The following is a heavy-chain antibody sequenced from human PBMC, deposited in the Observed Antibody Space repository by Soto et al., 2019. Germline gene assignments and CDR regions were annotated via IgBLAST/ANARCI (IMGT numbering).Heavy chain of an antibody. CDR3: AKVSSSWYAGFFDL. V-gene: IGHV3-23*01. CDR1: GFTFSSHA. CDR2: LSDSGISI. D-gene: IGHD6-13*01. Sequence: EVQLLESGGGLVQPGGSLRLSCTASGFTFSSHAMTWVRQAPGKGLEWVSGLSDSGISIYYADSVKDRLTISRDNSQNTLYLQIHTLRAEDPAVYYCAKVSSSWYAGFFDLWGQGTLVTVSS. J-gene: IGHJ4*02.